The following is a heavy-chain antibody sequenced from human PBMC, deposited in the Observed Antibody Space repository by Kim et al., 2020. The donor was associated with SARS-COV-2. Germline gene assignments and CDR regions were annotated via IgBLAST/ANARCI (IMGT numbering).Heavy chain of an antibody. Sequence: SETLSLTCAVSGGSMSSSNWWSWVRQPPGKGLEWIGEIYHSGSTNYNPSLKSRVTISVDKSKNQFSLKLSSVTAADTAVYYCARVIPYGYYFDYWGQGTLVTVSS. CDR1: GGSMSSSNW. J-gene: IGHJ4*02. CDR3: ARVIPYGYYFDY. CDR2: IYHSGST. D-gene: IGHD2-21*01. V-gene: IGHV4-4*02.